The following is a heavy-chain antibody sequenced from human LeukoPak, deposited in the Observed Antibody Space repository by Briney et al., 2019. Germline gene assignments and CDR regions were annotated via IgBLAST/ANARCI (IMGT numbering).Heavy chain of an antibody. J-gene: IGHJ4*02. CDR2: ISGSGGST. D-gene: IGHD1-26*01. CDR3: ARDSGSYMDYFDY. Sequence: PGGSLRLSCAASGFTFSSYAMSWLRQAPGKGLEWVSAISGSGGSTYYADSVKGRITISRDNSKNTLYLQMNSLRAEDTGVYYCARDSGSYMDYFDYWGQGTLVTVSS. CDR1: GFTFSSYA. V-gene: IGHV3-23*01.